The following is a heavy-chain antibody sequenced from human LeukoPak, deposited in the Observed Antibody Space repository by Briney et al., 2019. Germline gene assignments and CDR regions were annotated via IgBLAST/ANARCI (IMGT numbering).Heavy chain of an antibody. V-gene: IGHV1-69*04. CDR3: AFSDKEDGYNCFDI. CDR1: GGTFSSYA. D-gene: IGHD5-24*01. J-gene: IGHJ3*02. CDR2: IIPILGIA. Sequence: SVKVSCKASGGTFSSYAISWVRQAPGQGLEWMGRIIPILGIANYAQKFQGRVTITADKSTSTAYMELSSLRSEDTAVYYCAFSDKEDGYNCFDIWGQGTMVTVSS.